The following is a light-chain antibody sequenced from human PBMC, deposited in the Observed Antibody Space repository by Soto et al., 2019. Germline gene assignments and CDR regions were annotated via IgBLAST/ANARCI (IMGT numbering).Light chain of an antibody. Sequence: QSVLTQPASVSGSPGQSITISCTGTSNDVGGYNYVSWYQQHPGKAPKLMIYNVSNRPSGVSNRFSGSKSGNTASLTISGLQAEDEGHYYCSSFTSTNTVLFGGGTKLTVL. CDR1: SNDVGGYNY. V-gene: IGLV2-14*01. CDR3: SSFTSTNTVL. J-gene: IGLJ2*01. CDR2: NVS.